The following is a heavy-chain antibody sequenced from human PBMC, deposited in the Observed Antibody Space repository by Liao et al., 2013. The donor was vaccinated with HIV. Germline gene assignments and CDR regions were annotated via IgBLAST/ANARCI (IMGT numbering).Heavy chain of an antibody. CDR1: GGSMSSYY. CDR3: AREKGMAVAGKGFQH. D-gene: IGHD6-19*01. J-gene: IGHJ1*01. Sequence: QVQLQESGPRLVKSSETLSLTCTVSGGSMSSYYWSWIRQPPGKGLEWIGYIFYSGSTNYNPSLKSRVTISVDTSKNQFSLKLTSVTTADTAVYYCAREKGMAVAGKGFQHWGQGTLVTVSS. V-gene: IGHV4-59*01. CDR2: IFYSGST.